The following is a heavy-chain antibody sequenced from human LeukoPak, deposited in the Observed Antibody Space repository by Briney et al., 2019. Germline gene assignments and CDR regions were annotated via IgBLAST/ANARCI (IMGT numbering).Heavy chain of an antibody. J-gene: IGHJ3*02. Sequence: KPSETLSLTCTVSGGSISSYYWNWIRKPPGKVLEWIGYIYYSGSTNYNPSLKSRVTISVDTSKNQFSLKLSFVTAADTAVYYCARGSIAARNDAFDIWGQRTMVTVSS. CDR3: ARGSIAARNDAFDI. CDR2: IYYSGST. CDR1: GGSISSYY. D-gene: IGHD6-6*01. V-gene: IGHV4-59*01.